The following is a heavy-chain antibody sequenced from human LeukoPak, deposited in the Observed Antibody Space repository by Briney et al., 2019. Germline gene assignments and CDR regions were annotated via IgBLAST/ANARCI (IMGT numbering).Heavy chain of an antibody. V-gene: IGHV3-30*02. D-gene: IGHD3-10*01. Sequence: AGGSLRLSCAASGFTFSSYGMHWVRQAPGKGLEWVAFIRYDGSNKYYADSVKGRFTISRDNSKNTLYLQMNSLRAEDTAVNYCAKDVWGVRGESAFDYWGQGNLVTVSS. CDR2: IRYDGSNK. CDR3: AKDVWGVRGESAFDY. CDR1: GFTFSSYG. J-gene: IGHJ4*02.